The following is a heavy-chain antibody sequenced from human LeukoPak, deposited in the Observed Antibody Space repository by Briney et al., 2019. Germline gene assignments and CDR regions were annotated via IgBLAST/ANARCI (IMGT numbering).Heavy chain of an antibody. Sequence: GASVTVSCTASGYSFTTYAISWVRQAPGQGLEWMGWISAYNGNTNYAQKLQGRVTMTTDTSTSTAYMELRSLRSDDTAVYYCARRSSSASSYYYYGMDVWGQGTTVTVSS. V-gene: IGHV1-18*01. J-gene: IGHJ6*02. CDR1: GYSFTTYA. CDR3: ARRSSSASSYYYYGMDV. D-gene: IGHD6-6*01. CDR2: ISAYNGNT.